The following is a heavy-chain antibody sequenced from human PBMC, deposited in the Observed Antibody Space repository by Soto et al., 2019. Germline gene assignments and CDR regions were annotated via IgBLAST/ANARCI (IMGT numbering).Heavy chain of an antibody. Sequence: QITLKESGPTLVKPTQTLTLTCTFSGFSLSTRGVGVGWIRQPPGKALEWLALIYWDDDKRYSPSLKSRLTITKDTSKNQVVLTMTNMDPVDTATYYCAHRSTYGSGLGYWGQGTLVTVSS. CDR3: AHRSTYGSGLGY. CDR2: IYWDDDK. J-gene: IGHJ4*02. CDR1: GFSLSTRGVG. D-gene: IGHD6-19*01. V-gene: IGHV2-5*02.